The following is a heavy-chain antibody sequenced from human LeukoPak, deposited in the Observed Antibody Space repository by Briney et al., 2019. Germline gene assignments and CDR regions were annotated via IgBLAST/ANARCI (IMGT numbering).Heavy chain of an antibody. CDR2: IYNSGST. J-gene: IGHJ4*02. CDR1: GGSINNYY. Sequence: SETLSLTCTVSGGSINNYYWIWVRQPPGKGLEWIGNIYNSGSTNYNPSLKSRFTMSVDTSKNQFSLKMSSVTAADTAVYYCARGKGGAFYFFDSWGQGTLVTVSS. CDR3: ARGKGGAFYFFDS. V-gene: IGHV4-59*01. D-gene: IGHD2-21*01.